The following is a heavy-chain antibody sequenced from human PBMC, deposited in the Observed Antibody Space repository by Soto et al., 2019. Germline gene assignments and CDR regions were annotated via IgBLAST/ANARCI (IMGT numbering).Heavy chain of an antibody. V-gene: IGHV3-74*01. Sequence: GGSLRLSCAASGFTFSSYWMHWVRQAPGKGLVWVSRINSDGSSTSYADSVKGRFTISRDNAKNTLYLQMNSLRAEDTAVYYCARGLYCSGGSCSFEGFDYWGQGTLVTVSS. CDR3: ARGLYCSGGSCSFEGFDY. J-gene: IGHJ4*02. CDR1: GFTFSSYW. D-gene: IGHD2-15*01. CDR2: INSDGSST.